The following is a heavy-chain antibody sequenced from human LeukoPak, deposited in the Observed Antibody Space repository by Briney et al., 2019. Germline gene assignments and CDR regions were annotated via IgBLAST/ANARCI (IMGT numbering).Heavy chain of an antibody. CDR1: GFAFSRAW. CDR2: IESEIDGGTT. V-gene: IGHV3-15*04. D-gene: IGHD4-17*01. Sequence: GGSLRLSCAASGFAFSRAWMSWVRQAPGKGLEWVGRIESEIDGGTTDYAAPVKGRFTISRDDSKDTLFLQMNSLKSDDTAFYYCAKDLLNTVTPVDYWGQGTLVTVSS. J-gene: IGHJ4*02. CDR3: AKDLLNTVTPVDY.